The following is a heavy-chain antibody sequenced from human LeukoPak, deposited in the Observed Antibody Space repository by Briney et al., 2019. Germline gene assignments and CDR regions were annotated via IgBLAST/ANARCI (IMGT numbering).Heavy chain of an antibody. Sequence: SETLSLTCTVSGGSISSYYWRWIRQPAGKGLEWIGLIYTSGSTNYNPSLKSRVTMSVDTSKNQFSLKLSSVTAADTAVYFFARGTVATGVDYWGQGTLVTVSS. J-gene: IGHJ4*02. CDR2: IYTSGST. D-gene: IGHD4-17*01. CDR1: GGSISSYY. CDR3: ARGTVATGVDY. V-gene: IGHV4-4*07.